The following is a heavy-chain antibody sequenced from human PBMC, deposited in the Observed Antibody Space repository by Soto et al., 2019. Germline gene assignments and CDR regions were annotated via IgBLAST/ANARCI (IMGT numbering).Heavy chain of an antibody. CDR3: AKDLGADYYYYGMDV. CDR1: GFTFSSYA. CDR2: ISGSGGST. V-gene: IGHV3-23*01. J-gene: IGHJ6*02. Sequence: EVQLLESGGGLVQPGGSLRLSCAASGFTFSSYAMSWVRQAPGKGLEWVSAISGSGGSTYYADSVKGRFTISRDNSKNTLHLQMNSLRAEDTAVYYCAKDLGADYYYYGMDVWGQGTTVTVSS.